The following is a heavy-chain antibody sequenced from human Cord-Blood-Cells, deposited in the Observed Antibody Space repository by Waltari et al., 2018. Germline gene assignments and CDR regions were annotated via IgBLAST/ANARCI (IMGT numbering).Heavy chain of an antibody. V-gene: IGHV3-30-3*01. CDR3: ASLGGSYLGGDY. Sequence: QVQLVESGGGVVQPGRSLRLSCAPSGFTFSSYAMPWVRQAPGKGLEWVAVISYDGSNKYYADSVKGRFTISRDNSKNTLYLQMNSLRAEDTAVYYCASLGGSYLGGDYWGQGTLVTVSS. D-gene: IGHD1-26*01. CDR1: GFTFSSYA. CDR2: ISYDGSNK. J-gene: IGHJ4*02.